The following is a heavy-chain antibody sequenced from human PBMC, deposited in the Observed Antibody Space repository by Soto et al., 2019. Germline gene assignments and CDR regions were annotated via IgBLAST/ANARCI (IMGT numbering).Heavy chain of an antibody. CDR1: GYSFSNSY. CDR2: INPAGGST. J-gene: IGHJ6*02. V-gene: IGHV1-46*01. CDR3: ATVVTAIQGPFYYYYGMDV. Sequence: ASVKVSCKASGYSFSNSYVVWVRQAPGQGLEWMGVINPAGGSTTYAQKFQDRVTITADKSTSTAYMELSSLRSEDTAVYYCATVVTAIQGPFYYYYGMDVWGQGTTVTVSS. D-gene: IGHD2-21*02.